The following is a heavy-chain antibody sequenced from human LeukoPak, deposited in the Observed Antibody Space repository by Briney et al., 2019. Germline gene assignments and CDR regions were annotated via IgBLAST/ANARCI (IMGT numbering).Heavy chain of an antibody. CDR1: GFTFSTYV. Sequence: PGGSLRLSCSVSGFTFSTYVMHWVRQAPGKGLEYVSAISSNGDNTYYADSVKGRFTISRDNPKNTLYLQMSSLRADGTSVYYCVRGTGYWGQGALGT. CDR2: ISSNGDNT. CDR3: VRGTGY. J-gene: IGHJ4*02. V-gene: IGHV3-64D*06.